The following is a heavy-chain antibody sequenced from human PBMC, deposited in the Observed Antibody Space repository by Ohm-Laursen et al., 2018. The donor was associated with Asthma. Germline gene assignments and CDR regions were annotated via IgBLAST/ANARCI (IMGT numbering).Heavy chain of an antibody. J-gene: IGHJ4*02. Sequence: SLRLSCAASGFTFADYAMHWVRQAPGKGLEWVSGISWNSGSIGYADSVKGRFTISRDNAKNSLYLQMNSLRAEDTALYYCAKDLSGSYDYWGQGTLVTVSS. CDR3: AKDLSGSYDY. CDR1: GFTFADYA. CDR2: ISWNSGSI. V-gene: IGHV3-9*01. D-gene: IGHD1-26*01.